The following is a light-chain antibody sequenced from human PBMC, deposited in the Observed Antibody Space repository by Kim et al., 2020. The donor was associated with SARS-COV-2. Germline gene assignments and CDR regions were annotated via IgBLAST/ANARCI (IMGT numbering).Light chain of an antibody. Sequence: QSALTQPASVSGSPGQSITFSCTGTSSDVGNYNYVSWYQHHPGKAPKLMIFDVNKRSSGISARFAGSKSGNTASLTISGLQPEDEADYYCSSYTTSGTLVFGGGTQLTVL. J-gene: IGLJ3*02. CDR2: DVN. CDR1: SSDVGNYNY. V-gene: IGLV2-14*03. CDR3: SSYTTSGTLV.